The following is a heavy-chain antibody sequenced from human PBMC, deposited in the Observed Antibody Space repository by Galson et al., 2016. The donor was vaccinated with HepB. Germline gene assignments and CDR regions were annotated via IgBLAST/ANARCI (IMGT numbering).Heavy chain of an antibody. CDR3: ARDGDYSGGDCYSGYFQH. D-gene: IGHD2-21*01. CDR2: ISFDGTKK. CDR1: GIIFNNYA. J-gene: IGHJ1*01. Sequence: SLRLSCAASGIIFNNYAMHWVRQAPGKGLEWVALISFDGTKKYYTDSVEGRFTISRDNAKNTLSLQMNSLTPEDTSVDFCARDGDYSGGDCYSGYFQHWGQGTLVTVSS. V-gene: IGHV3-30*04.